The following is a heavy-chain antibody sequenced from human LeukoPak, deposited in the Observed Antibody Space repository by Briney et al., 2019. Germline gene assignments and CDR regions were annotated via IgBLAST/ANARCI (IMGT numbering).Heavy chain of an antibody. J-gene: IGHJ6*03. D-gene: IGHD6-13*01. CDR2: IYTSGST. V-gene: IGHV4-61*02. Sequence: PSQTLSLTCTVSGGSISSGSYYWSWIRQPAGKGLEWIGRIYTSGSTNYNPSLKSRVTISVDTSKNQFSLKLSSVTAADTAVYYCARSKIGSSWYGDYYYMDVWGKGTTVTVSS. CDR3: ARSKIGSSWYGDYYYMDV. CDR1: GGSISSGSYY.